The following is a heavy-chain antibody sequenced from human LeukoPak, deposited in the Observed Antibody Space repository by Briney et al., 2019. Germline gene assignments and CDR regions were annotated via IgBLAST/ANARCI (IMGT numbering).Heavy chain of an antibody. CDR1: GGSIGSGGHF. D-gene: IGHD3-10*01. J-gene: IGHJ5*02. Sequence: PSETLSLTCTVSGGSIGSGGHFWSWIRQHPGKGLEWIGHIYYSGTTYYNPSLKSRLTISVDTSENQFSLKVNSVTAADTAVYYCARGYNRFGDLGWFDPWGQGTQVIVSS. CDR3: ARGYNRFGDLGWFDP. V-gene: IGHV4-31*03. CDR2: IYYSGTT.